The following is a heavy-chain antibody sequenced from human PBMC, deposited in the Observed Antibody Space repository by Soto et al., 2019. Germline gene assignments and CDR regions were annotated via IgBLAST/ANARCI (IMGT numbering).Heavy chain of an antibody. CDR3: AGSCSSSSCPEEHYFAMGV. CDR1: GASIYTYY. D-gene: IGHD2-2*01. Sequence: SETLSRGCNVAGASIYTYYWNWIRQSRGKGLEWVGYMSDGGSTNYNPSLESRVTTSLDTSKKQVSLKLSSVSAEEPARYLCAGSCSSSSCPEEHYFAMGVWGQWTTVT. CDR2: MSDGGST. V-gene: IGHV4-59*01. J-gene: IGHJ6*02.